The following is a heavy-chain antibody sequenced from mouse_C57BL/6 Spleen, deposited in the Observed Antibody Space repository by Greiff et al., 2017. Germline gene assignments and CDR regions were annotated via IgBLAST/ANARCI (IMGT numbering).Heavy chain of an antibody. CDR1: GFSLTSYG. D-gene: IGHD2-13*01. Sequence: VQRVESGPGLVQPSQSLSITCTVSGFSLTSYGVHWVRQSPGKGLEWLGVIWSGGSTDYNAAFISRLSISKDNSKSQVFFKMNSLQADDTAIYYCARKGPIYYGDYGFAYWGQGTLVTVSA. CDR3: ARKGPIYYGDYGFAY. CDR2: IWSGGST. V-gene: IGHV2-2*01. J-gene: IGHJ3*01.